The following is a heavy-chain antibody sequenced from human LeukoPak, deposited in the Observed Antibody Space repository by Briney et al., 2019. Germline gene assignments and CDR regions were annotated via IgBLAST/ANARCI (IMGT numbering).Heavy chain of an antibody. J-gene: IGHJ6*02. D-gene: IGHD3-10*01. Sequence: GRSLRLSCAASGFTFSSYGMHWVRQAPGKGLEWVAVISYDGSNKYYADSVKGRFTISRDNSKNTLYLQMNSLRAEDTAVYYCAKASGVLDFYYYGMDVWGQGTTVTVSS. CDR1: GFTFSSYG. CDR3: AKASGVLDFYYYGMDV. V-gene: IGHV3-30*18. CDR2: ISYDGSNK.